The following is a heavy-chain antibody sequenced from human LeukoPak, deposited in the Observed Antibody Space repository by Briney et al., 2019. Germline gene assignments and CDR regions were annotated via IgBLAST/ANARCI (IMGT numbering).Heavy chain of an antibody. CDR1: GGSISSSSHY. CDR2: IYYSGST. D-gene: IGHD6-13*01. CDR3: ARARIAAAGQEFDY. V-gene: IGHV4-39*07. J-gene: IGHJ4*02. Sequence: SETLSLTCTVSGGSISSSSHYWGWIRQPPGTGLEWIGSIYYSGSTYYNPSLKSRVTISVDTSKNQFSLKLSSVTAADTAVYYCARARIAAAGQEFDYWGQGTLVTVSS.